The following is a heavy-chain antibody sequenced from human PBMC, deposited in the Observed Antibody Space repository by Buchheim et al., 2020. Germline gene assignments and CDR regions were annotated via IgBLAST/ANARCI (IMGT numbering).Heavy chain of an antibody. CDR1: GYTFNNYY. J-gene: IGHJ4*02. V-gene: IGHV1-46*02. D-gene: IGHD2-2*01. CDR3: AREAPDTYFFDY. CDR2: ITPRGQRK. Sequence: QVRLVQSGAEVRDPGASVKISCKTSGYTFNNYYMQWARQAPGQRLEWMGAITPRGQRKDYAQRFQGRFTMTWDKSTSTAYMDLSSLTSEDTAVYYCAREAPDTYFFDYWGQGTL.